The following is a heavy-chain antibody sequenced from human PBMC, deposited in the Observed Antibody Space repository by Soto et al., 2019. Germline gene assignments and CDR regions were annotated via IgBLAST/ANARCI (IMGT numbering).Heavy chain of an antibody. D-gene: IGHD3-10*01. CDR2: IWDDGSNQ. V-gene: IGHV3-33*01. J-gene: IGHJ4*02. Sequence: QVQLVQSGGGVVQPGRSLRLSCAASGFSFSSYGMQWVRRAPGKGLEWVAVIWDDGSNQYYADSVKGRFTSSRDNSNNSLYLQLNSLGAEDTAVYYCARERGQIDYWGQGIQVTFSS. CDR3: ARERGQIDY. CDR1: GFSFSSYG.